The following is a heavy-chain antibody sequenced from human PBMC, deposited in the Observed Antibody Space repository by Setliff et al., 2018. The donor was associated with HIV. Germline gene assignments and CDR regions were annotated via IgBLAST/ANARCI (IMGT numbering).Heavy chain of an antibody. D-gene: IGHD3-22*01. CDR1: GGSFSGHY. Sequence: SETLSLTCAVYGGSFSGHYWNWFRQPPGKGLEWIGEINHSGSTNYKSSLKSRVTISADTSKRQFSLKLSSVTAADTAMYYCARLGYNYDSSGHGLWGQGTLVTVSS. CDR2: INHSGST. CDR3: ARLGYNYDSSGHGL. V-gene: IGHV4-34*01. J-gene: IGHJ4*02.